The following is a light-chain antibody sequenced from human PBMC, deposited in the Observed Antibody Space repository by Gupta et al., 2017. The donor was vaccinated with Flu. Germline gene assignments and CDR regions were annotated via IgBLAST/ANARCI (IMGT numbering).Light chain of an antibody. CDR3: QQFYTSPLA. CDR2: CAS. V-gene: IGKV4-1*01. Sequence: DIVMTQSPDSLAVSLGERPTINCKSSQSLLYSSNNKNYLAWYQQKPGQPPKLLIHCASTRQSGVPDRFSGSGSGTDFTLTISSLQAEDVAVYYCQQFYTSPLAFGPGTKVDIK. CDR1: QSLLYSSNNKNY. J-gene: IGKJ3*01.